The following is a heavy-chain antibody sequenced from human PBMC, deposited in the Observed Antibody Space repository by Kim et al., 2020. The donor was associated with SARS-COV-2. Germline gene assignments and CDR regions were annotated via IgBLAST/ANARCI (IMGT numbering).Heavy chain of an antibody. D-gene: IGHD3-10*01. J-gene: IGHJ6*02. CDR2: ISSSSSYT. CDR1: GFTFSDYY. Sequence: GGSLRLSCAASGFTFSDYYMSWIRQAPGKGVEWVSYISSSSSYTNYADSVKGRFTISRDNAKNSLYLQMNSLRAEDTAVYYCARVVGSGSYGPYYYYYYGMDVWGQGTTVTVSS. CDR3: ARVVGSGSYGPYYYYYYGMDV. V-gene: IGHV3-11*05.